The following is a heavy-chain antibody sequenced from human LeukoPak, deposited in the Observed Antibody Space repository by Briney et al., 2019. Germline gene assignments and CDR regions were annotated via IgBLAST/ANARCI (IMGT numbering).Heavy chain of an antibody. D-gene: IGHD1-26*01. CDR3: ARRTRGSSGGYFDY. J-gene: IGHJ4*02. CDR2: INSDGSST. Sequence: GGSLRLSCAASGFTFSGYWMHWVRQAPGKGLVWVSRINSDGSSTSYADSVKGRFTISRDNAKNTLYLQMNSLRAEDTAVYYCARRTRGSSGGYFDYWGQGTLVAVYS. CDR1: GFTFSGYW. V-gene: IGHV3-74*01.